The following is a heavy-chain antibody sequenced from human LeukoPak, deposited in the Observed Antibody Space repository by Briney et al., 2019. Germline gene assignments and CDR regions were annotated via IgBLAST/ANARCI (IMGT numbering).Heavy chain of an antibody. D-gene: IGHD1-1*01. Sequence: GASVKVSCKASGYTFTGYYMHWVRQAPGQGLEWMGWINTYNGNTNYAQKLQGRVTMTTDKSTSTAYMELRSLKSDDTAVYYCAREWNFDYWGQGTLVTVSS. V-gene: IGHV1-18*04. CDR2: INTYNGNT. CDR3: AREWNFDY. J-gene: IGHJ4*02. CDR1: GYTFTGYY.